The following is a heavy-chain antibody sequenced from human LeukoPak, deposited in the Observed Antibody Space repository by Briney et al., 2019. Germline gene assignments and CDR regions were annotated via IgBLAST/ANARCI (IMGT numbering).Heavy chain of an antibody. CDR3: ARVSELGLKYYYYGMDV. J-gene: IGHJ6*02. V-gene: IGHV3-74*03. CDR1: GFTFNNYW. Sequence: GGSLRLSCAASGFTFNNYWMYWVRQAPGKGLVWVSRINNDGSSATYADSVKGRFTISRDNSKNTLYLQMNSLRAEDTAVYYCARVSELGLKYYYYGMDVWGQGTTVTVSS. D-gene: IGHD7-27*01. CDR2: INNDGSSA.